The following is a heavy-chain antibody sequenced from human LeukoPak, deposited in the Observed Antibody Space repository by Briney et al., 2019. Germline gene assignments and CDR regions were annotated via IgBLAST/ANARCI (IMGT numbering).Heavy chain of an antibody. J-gene: IGHJ4*02. CDR2: VISNGGST. CDR1: GFTFNNYA. V-gene: IGHV3-23*01. D-gene: IGHD6-13*01. Sequence: GGSLRLSCAASGFTFNNYAMTWVRQTPGEGLQWVSSVISNGGSTYHADSVKGRFTISRDNSKNTLYLQMNSLRAEDAAVYYCANHRYSSSWSPFDYWGQGTLVTVSS. CDR3: ANHRYSSSWSPFDY.